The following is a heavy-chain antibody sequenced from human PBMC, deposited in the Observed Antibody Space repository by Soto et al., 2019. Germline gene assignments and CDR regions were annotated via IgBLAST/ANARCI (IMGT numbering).Heavy chain of an antibody. Sequence: GGSLRLSCAASGFTFSSYAMHWVRQAPGKGLEYVSAISSNGGSTYYANSVKGRFTISRDNSKNTLYLQMGSLRAEDMAVYYCARGAENYYYGSGSYHYWGQGTLVTVSS. CDR2: ISSNGGST. V-gene: IGHV3-64*01. CDR3: ARGAENYYYGSGSYHY. CDR1: GFTFSSYA. D-gene: IGHD3-10*01. J-gene: IGHJ4*02.